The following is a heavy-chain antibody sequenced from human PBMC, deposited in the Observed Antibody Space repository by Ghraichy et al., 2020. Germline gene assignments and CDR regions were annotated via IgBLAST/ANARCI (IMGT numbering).Heavy chain of an antibody. V-gene: IGHV3-66*04. CDR3: ARRCSSTSCSHGAFDI. CDR1: GFTVSSTY. D-gene: IGHD2-2*01. CDR2: IYSDGRT. J-gene: IGHJ3*02. Sequence: GGSLRLSCAASGFTVSSTYMSWVRQAPGKGLDWVSVIYSDGRTYYGDSVKGRFSISRDNSQNIVFLQINSLGPEDTAVYYCARRCSSTSCSHGAFDIWGQGTMVTVSS.